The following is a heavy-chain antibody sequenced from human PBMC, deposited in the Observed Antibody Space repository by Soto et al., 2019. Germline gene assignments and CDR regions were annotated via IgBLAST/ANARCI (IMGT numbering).Heavy chain of an antibody. D-gene: IGHD3-3*01. CDR1: GGTFSSYT. J-gene: IGHJ5*02. CDR3: ARIIWSGYYTGIDP. V-gene: IGHV1-69*02. CDR2: IIPILGIA. Sequence: QVQLVQSGAEVKKPGSSVKVSCKAYGGTFSSYTISWVRQAPGQGPEWMGRIIPILGIAKYAQKCQGRVTITADNSSSTGYMELSSLRSEDTAVYYCARIIWSGYYTGIDPWCQGTLVTVSS.